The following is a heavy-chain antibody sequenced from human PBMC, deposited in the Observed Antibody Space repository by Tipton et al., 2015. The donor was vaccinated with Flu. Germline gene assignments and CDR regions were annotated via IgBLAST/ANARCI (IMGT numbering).Heavy chain of an antibody. CDR1: GFTVSNNF. CDR2: IYSAGST. CDR3: ARDRGLG. V-gene: IGHV3-53*01. Sequence: MQLVQSGGGLIQPGGSLRLSCAASGFTVSNNFMSWFRQAPGKGLEWVSLIYSAGSTYYADSVKGRFTISRDNSKNTPYLQMNTLRVEDTAVYYCARDRGLGWGQGTLVTVSS. J-gene: IGHJ4*02. D-gene: IGHD3/OR15-3a*01.